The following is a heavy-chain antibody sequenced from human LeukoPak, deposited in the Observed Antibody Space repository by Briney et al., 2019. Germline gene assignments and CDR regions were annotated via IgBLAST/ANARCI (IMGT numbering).Heavy chain of an antibody. CDR1: GYTFTSYG. J-gene: IGHJ4*02. CDR3: ARRHMVRGVID. V-gene: IGHV1-18*01. CDR2: ISDYNGNT. D-gene: IGHD3-10*01. Sequence: GASVKVSCKASGYTFTSYGIIWVRQPPGQGREWMGWISDYNGNTNYAQKLQGRVTMTTDTSTSTAYMELRRLRSDDTAVYYCARRHMVRGVIDWGQGTLVTVSS.